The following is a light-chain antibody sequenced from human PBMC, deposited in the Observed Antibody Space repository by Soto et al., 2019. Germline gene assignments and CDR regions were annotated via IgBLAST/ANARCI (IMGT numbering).Light chain of an antibody. J-gene: IGLJ1*01. CDR1: DSNLGRNY. V-gene: IGLV1-51*01. CDR3: GSWDNNLRAYA. Sequence: QSVLTQPPSVSATPGQKVTISCSGSDSNLGRNYVSWYQQLPGTAPRLLIYDNVYRFSGIPDRFSASKSGTSATLGIAGLQTGDEGDYYCGSWDNNLRAYAFGTGTKVTVL. CDR2: DNV.